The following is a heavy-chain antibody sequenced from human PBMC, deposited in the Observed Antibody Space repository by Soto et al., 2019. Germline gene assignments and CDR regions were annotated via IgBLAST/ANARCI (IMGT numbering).Heavy chain of an antibody. CDR3: ARLKHNRYYYGMDV. J-gene: IGHJ6*02. CDR1: GGSISSYY. CDR2: IYYSGST. V-gene: IGHV4-59*01. Sequence: SETLSLTCTVSGGSISSYYWSWIRQPPGKGLEWIGYIYYSGSTNYNPSLKSRVTISVDTSKNRFSLKLSSVTAADTAVYYCARLKHNRYYYGMDVWGQGTTVTVS. D-gene: IGHD1-20*01.